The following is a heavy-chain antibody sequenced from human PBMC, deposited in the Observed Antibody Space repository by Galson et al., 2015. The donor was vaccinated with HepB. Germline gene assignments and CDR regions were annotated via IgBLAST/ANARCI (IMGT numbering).Heavy chain of an antibody. J-gene: IGHJ4*02. D-gene: IGHD3-3*01. CDR2: IWYDGSNK. CDR3: ARDLRDYDIWSGYYLPDY. Sequence: SLRLSCAASGLTFSSYGMHWVRQAPGKGLEWVAVIWYDGSNKYYADSVKGRFTISRDNSKNTLYLQMNSLRAEDTAVYYCARDLRDYDIWSGYYLPDYWGQGTLVTVSS. V-gene: IGHV3-33*01. CDR1: GLTFSSYG.